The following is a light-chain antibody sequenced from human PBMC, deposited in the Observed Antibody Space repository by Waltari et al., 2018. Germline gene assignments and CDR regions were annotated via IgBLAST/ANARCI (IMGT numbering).Light chain of an antibody. Sequence: QSALTQPASVSGSPGQSITISCTGPPRDVGRYNYVSWYQCHPGKAPELIIYEVTNRPSGVSDRFSGSKSGNTASLSISGLQPEDEADYYCSSYTSIKTPYVVFGGGTKVTVL. CDR1: PRDVGRYNY. CDR2: EVT. V-gene: IGLV2-14*01. J-gene: IGLJ2*01. CDR3: SSYTSIKTPYVV.